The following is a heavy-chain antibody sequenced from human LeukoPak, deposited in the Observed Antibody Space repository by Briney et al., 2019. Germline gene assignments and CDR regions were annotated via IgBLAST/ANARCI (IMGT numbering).Heavy chain of an antibody. V-gene: IGHV3-9*01. Sequence: PGGSLRLSCAASGFSLSTFWMHWVRQAPGKGLEWVSGISWNSGSIGYADSVKGRFTISRDNAKNSLYLQMNSLRAEDTALYYCAKDIHGIAVAGHFDYWGQGTLVTVSS. D-gene: IGHD6-19*01. CDR1: GFSLSTFW. J-gene: IGHJ4*02. CDR3: AKDIHGIAVAGHFDY. CDR2: ISWNSGSI.